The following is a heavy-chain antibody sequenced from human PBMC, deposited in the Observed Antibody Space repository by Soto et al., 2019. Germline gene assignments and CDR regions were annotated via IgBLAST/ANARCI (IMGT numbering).Heavy chain of an antibody. CDR1: GFTFSSYA. D-gene: IGHD7-27*01. CDR3: ATLHPWGSPPRGYFDY. Sequence: GGSLRLSCAASGFTFSSYAMSWVRQAPGKGLEWVSAISGSGGSTYYADSVKGRFTISRDNSKNTLYLQMNSLRAEDTAVYYCATLHPWGSPPRGYFDYWGQGTLVTVSS. CDR2: ISGSGGST. J-gene: IGHJ4*02. V-gene: IGHV3-23*01.